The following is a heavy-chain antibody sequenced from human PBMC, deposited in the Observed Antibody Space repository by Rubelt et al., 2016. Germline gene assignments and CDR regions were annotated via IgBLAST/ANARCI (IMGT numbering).Heavy chain of an antibody. CDR1: GYSISSGYY. D-gene: IGHD3-3*01. J-gene: IGHJ5*02. CDR3: ASADYDFWSGSDRNWFDP. Sequence: QVQLQESGPGLVKPSETLSLTCTVSGYSISSGYYWGWIRQPPGKGLEWMGSIYHSGSPYYNPSLKSRVTISVDTSKNQFALKLSSVTAADTAVYYCASADYDFWSGSDRNWFDPWGQGTLVTVSS. V-gene: IGHV4-38-2*02. CDR2: IYHSGSP.